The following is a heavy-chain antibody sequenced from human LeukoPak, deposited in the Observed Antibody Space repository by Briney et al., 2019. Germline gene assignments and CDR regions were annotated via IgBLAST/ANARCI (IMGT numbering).Heavy chain of an antibody. D-gene: IGHD1-20*01. CDR1: GFTFSNLA. CDR3: AKDSGITGIQRPFDY. V-gene: IGHV3-33*06. CDR2: TWFDGSSE. Sequence: GGSLRLSCATSGFTFSNLAMHWVRPTPSNRLDWRALTWFDGSSESYADSVKGRFTISRDNSKNTLHLQISSLRAEDTAVYFCAKDSGITGIQRPFDYWGQGTLVTVSS. J-gene: IGHJ4*02.